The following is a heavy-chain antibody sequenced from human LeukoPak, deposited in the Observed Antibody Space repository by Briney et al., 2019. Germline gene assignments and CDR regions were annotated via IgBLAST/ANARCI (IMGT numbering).Heavy chain of an antibody. J-gene: IGHJ4*02. D-gene: IGHD6-6*01. V-gene: IGHV3-23*02. CDR3: AKFSWEYRNQDFDC. CDR1: GFTFSSHA. CDR2: ISGNGAGT. Sequence: PGGSLRLSCTPSGFTFSSHAMSWVRQAPGKGLEWVSGISGNGAGTYYGDSVKGRFTISRDNSKNTLYLQMNSLRAEDTAVYYCAKFSWEYRNQDFDCWGQGTLVTVSS.